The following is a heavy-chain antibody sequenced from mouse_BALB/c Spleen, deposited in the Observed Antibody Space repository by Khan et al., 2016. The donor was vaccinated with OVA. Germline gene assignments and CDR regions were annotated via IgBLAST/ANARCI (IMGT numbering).Heavy chain of an antibody. Sequence: VQLKESGPGLVKPSQSLSLTCTVTGYSITSGYAWNWIRQFPGNKLEWMGYKSYSGVTSYNPSLKSRISITRDTSKNQFFLQLNSLTTEDTATYYCARGNYYGYYFDYWGQGTTLTVSS. CDR3: ARGNYYGYYFDY. CDR1: GYSITSGYA. CDR2: KSYSGVT. J-gene: IGHJ2*01. D-gene: IGHD1-1*01. V-gene: IGHV3-2*02.